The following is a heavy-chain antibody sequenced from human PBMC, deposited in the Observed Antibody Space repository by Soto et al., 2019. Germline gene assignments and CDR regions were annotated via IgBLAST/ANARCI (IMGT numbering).Heavy chain of an antibody. V-gene: IGHV1-18*01. Sequence: QVQLVQSGPEVKNPGASVKVSCKASGYTFKNYGIKWVRQAPGQGLEWVGWITTYNGNRYSAEKFQGGVTMTTDTSTRTTYMELKSLTSDDTGVYYCARDAQPKGVAADGASDYWGQGTLVTVSS. J-gene: IGHJ4*02. CDR3: ARDAQPKGVAADGASDY. D-gene: IGHD6-19*01. CDR1: GYTFKNYG. CDR2: ITTYNGNR.